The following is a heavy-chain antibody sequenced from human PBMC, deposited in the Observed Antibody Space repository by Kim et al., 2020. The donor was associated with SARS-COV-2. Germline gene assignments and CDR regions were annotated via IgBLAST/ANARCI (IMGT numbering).Heavy chain of an antibody. CDR1: GYTFTGYY. CDR3: AREISNGYDLGAYYYYGMDV. Sequence: ASVKVSCKASGYTFTGYYMHWVRQAPGQGLEWMGRINPNSGGTNYAQKFQGRVTMTRDTSISTAYMELSRLRSDDTAVYYCAREISNGYDLGAYYYYGMDVWGQGTTVTVSS. CDR2: INPNSGGT. J-gene: IGHJ6*02. V-gene: IGHV1-2*06. D-gene: IGHD5-12*01.